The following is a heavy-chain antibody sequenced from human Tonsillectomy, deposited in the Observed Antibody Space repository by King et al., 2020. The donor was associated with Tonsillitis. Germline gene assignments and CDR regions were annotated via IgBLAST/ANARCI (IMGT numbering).Heavy chain of an antibody. CDR2: IGTAGDT. Sequence: VQLVESGGGLVQPGGSLRLSCAASGFTFSSYDMHWVRQATGKGLEWVSTIGTAGDTYYPGSVKGRFTISRENAKNSLYLQMNSLRAGDTAVYYCARAPYADYGDYPWYFELWGRGTLVTVSS. D-gene: IGHD4-17*01. CDR3: ARAPYADYGDYPWYFEL. CDR1: GFTFSSYD. V-gene: IGHV3-13*01. J-gene: IGHJ2*01.